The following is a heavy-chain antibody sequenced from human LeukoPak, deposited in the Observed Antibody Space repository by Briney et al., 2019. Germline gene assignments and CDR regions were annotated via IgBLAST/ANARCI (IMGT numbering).Heavy chain of an antibody. V-gene: IGHV4-59*01. CDR1: GGSIGSYY. J-gene: IGHJ6*02. CDR3: ARAWDTAMVNYYYGMDV. Sequence: SETLSLTCTVSGGSIGSYYWSWIRQPPGKGLEWIGYIYYSGSTNYNPSLKSRVTISVDTSKNQFSLKLSSVTAANTAVYYCARAWDTAMVNYYYGMDVWGQGTTVTVSS. CDR2: IYYSGST. D-gene: IGHD5-18*01.